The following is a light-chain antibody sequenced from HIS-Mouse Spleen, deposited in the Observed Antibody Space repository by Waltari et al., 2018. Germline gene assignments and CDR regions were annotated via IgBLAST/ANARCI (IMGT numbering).Light chain of an antibody. CDR2: EDS. CDR1: ALPKKY. Sequence: SYELTQPPSVSVSPGQTARITCSGDALPKKYAYWYQQKSGQAPVLVSYEDSKRPSGIPERFSGSRSGKMATLTISGAQVEDEADYYCYSTDSSGNHRVFGGGTKLTVL. CDR3: YSTDSSGNHRV. V-gene: IGLV3-10*01. J-gene: IGLJ2*01.